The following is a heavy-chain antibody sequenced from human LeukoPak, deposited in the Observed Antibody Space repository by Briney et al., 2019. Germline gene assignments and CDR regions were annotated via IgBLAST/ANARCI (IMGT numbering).Heavy chain of an antibody. CDR2: IYYSGST. Sequence: PSETLSLTCTVSGGSISSSSYYWSWIRQPPGKGLEWIGYIYYSGSTNYNPSLKSRVTISVDTSKNQFSLKLSSVTAADTAVYYCARGYSYGWLVYWGQGTLVTVSS. D-gene: IGHD5-18*01. CDR3: ARGYSYGWLVY. V-gene: IGHV4-61*05. J-gene: IGHJ4*02. CDR1: GGSISSSSYY.